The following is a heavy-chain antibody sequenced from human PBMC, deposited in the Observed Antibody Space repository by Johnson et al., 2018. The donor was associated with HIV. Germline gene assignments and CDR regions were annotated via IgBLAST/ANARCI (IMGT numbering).Heavy chain of an antibody. CDR1: GFTFSDHY. CDR3: TRVSFGEGAFDI. Sequence: VLLVESGGGLVQPGGSLRLSCAASGFTFSDHYMDWVRQAPGKGLEWVGRSRNKANSYTTEYAASVKGRFTISRDDSNNSLYLQMNSLKTEDTAVYYCTRVSFGEGAFDIWGHGTMVTVSS. J-gene: IGHJ3*02. D-gene: IGHD3-10*01. CDR2: SRNKANSYTT. V-gene: IGHV3-72*01.